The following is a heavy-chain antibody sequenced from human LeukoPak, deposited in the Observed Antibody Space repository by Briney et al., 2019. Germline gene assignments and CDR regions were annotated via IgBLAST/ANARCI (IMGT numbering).Heavy chain of an antibody. CDR1: GFIFSSHG. J-gene: IGHJ4*02. V-gene: IGHV3-30*03. Sequence: GGSLRLSCAASGFIFSSHGMHWIRQAPGKGLEWVALISHAGSNEYYAASVKGRFTISRDNSNNEFYLQMNSLRPEDTAVYYCARGGAPAVYFDYWGQGALVTVSS. D-gene: IGHD1-26*01. CDR3: ARGGAPAVYFDY. CDR2: ISHAGSNE.